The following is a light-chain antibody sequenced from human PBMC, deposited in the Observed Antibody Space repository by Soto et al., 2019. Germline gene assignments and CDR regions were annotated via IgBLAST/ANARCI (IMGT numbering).Light chain of an antibody. J-gene: IGLJ3*02. V-gene: IGLV2-14*01. CDR1: SSDVGGYNY. CDR3: SSYTSSSTLAV. Sequence: QSVLTQPASVSGSPGRSITISCTGTSSDVGGYNYVTCYQQQPGKAPKLMIYEVSNRPSGVSNRFSGYKSGNTASLTISGLQTEDEADYYCSSYTSSSTLAVFGGATKLTVL. CDR2: EVS.